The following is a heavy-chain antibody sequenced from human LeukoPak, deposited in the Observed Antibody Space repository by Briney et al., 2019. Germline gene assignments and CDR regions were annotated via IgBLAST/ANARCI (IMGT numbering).Heavy chain of an antibody. Sequence: GRSLRLSCAASGFTFYDYAMHWVRHAPGKGVEWVSGISWNSGSIDYADSVKGRFTISRDNAKNSLYLQMNSLRAEDTALYYCAKEGHSGRALGKPLDYWGQGTLVTVSS. CDR2: ISWNSGSI. D-gene: IGHD1-26*01. J-gene: IGHJ4*02. CDR3: AKEGHSGRALGKPLDY. CDR1: GFTFYDYA. V-gene: IGHV3-9*01.